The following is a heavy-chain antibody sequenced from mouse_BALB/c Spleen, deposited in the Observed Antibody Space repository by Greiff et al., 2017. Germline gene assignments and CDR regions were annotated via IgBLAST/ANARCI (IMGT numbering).Heavy chain of an antibody. D-gene: IGHD2-4*01. J-gene: IGHJ1*01. Sequence: QVQLQQSGPELVKPGASVKISCKASGYAFSSSWMNWVKQRPGQGLEWIGRIYPGDGDTNYNGKFKGKATLTADKSSSTAYMQLSSLTSVDSAVYFCAREGDYDDWGFDVWGAGTTVTVSS. CDR1: GYAFSSSW. CDR2: IYPGDGDT. V-gene: IGHV1-82*01. CDR3: AREGDYDDWGFDV.